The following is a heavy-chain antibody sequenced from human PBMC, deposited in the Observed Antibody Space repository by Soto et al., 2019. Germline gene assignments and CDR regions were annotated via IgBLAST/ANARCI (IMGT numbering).Heavy chain of an antibody. Sequence: EVQLLESGGALEHPGGSLRLSCAASGFAFSTYAMTWVRQAPGKGLEWVSVISGSGGSSYYAASVKGRFTISRDNSKNTLYLQMNGLIAEDTALDYCAKVTKRAAAGRYEYYKYGMDVWGQGTTVTVSS. V-gene: IGHV3-23*01. CDR2: ISGSGGSS. J-gene: IGHJ6*02. CDR1: GFAFSTYA. CDR3: AKVTKRAAAGRYEYYKYGMDV. D-gene: IGHD6-13*01.